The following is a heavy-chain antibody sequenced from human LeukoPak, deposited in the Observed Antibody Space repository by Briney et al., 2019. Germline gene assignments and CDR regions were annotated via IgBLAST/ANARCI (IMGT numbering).Heavy chain of an antibody. CDR2: ISAYNGNT. V-gene: IGHV1-18*01. J-gene: IGHJ1*01. Sequence: RRASVKVSCKASGYTFTSYGISWVRQAPGQGLEWMGWISAYNGNTNYAQKLQGRVTMTTDTSTSTAYMELRSLRSDDTAVYYCARSPYATMVRGVIFEYFQHWGQGTLVTVSS. CDR1: GYTFTSYG. CDR3: ARSPYATMVRGVIFEYFQH. D-gene: IGHD3-10*01.